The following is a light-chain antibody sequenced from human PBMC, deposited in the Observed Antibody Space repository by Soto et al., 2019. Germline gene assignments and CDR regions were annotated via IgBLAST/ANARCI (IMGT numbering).Light chain of an antibody. Sequence: QSALTQPPSVSGSPGQSVAISCTGTSSDVGSFNRVSWYQQSPGTAPKLMIYDVNNRPSGVPDRFSGSKSGNAASLTISGLQAEDESEYYCSSFTTSDTYVFGTGTKVTVL. V-gene: IGLV2-18*02. CDR1: SSDVGSFNR. J-gene: IGLJ1*01. CDR2: DVN. CDR3: SSFTTSDTYV.